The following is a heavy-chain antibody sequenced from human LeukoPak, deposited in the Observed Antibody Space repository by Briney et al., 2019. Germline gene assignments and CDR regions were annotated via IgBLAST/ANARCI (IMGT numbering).Heavy chain of an antibody. Sequence: NTSETLSLTCTVSGDSISGYYWSWIRQPAGKGLEWIGRIYTSGSTKYNPSFQGRVTMSLGTSKNQFSLRLSSVTAADTAIYYCAKYKFGSDYFSNWGQGTLVTVSS. CDR3: AKYKFGSDYFSN. J-gene: IGHJ4*02. D-gene: IGHD2/OR15-2a*01. CDR1: GDSISGYY. CDR2: IYTSGST. V-gene: IGHV4-4*07.